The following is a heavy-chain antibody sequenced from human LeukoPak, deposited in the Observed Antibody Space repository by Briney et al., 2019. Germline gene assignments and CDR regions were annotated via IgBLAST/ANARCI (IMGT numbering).Heavy chain of an antibody. D-gene: IGHD2-2*01. Sequence: SETLSLTCTVSGGSISSYYWNWIRQPPGKGLEWIGYIFYTGSTNYNPSLKSRVTISVDRSKNQFSLKLSSVTAADTAVYFCARGPGAVPAAIWGQGTLATVSS. CDR3: ARGPGAVPAAI. J-gene: IGHJ4*02. CDR2: IFYTGST. CDR1: GGSISSYY. V-gene: IGHV4-59*01.